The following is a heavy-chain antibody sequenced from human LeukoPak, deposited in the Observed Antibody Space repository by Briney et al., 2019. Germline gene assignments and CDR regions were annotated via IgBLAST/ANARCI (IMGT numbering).Heavy chain of an antibody. CDR3: ARDHVGDDAFDI. Sequence: ASVKVSCKASGYTFNVYYIHWVRQAPGRGLEWMGWINPNTGDTNYAQKFQGRVTMTRDTSITTAYMELSGLRSDDTAMYYCARDHVGDDAFDIWGQGTMVTVSS. J-gene: IGHJ3*02. CDR1: GYTFNVYY. CDR2: INPNTGDT. D-gene: IGHD1-26*01. V-gene: IGHV1-2*02.